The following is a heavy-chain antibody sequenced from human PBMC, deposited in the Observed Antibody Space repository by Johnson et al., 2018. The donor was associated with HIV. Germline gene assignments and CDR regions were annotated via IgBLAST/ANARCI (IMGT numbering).Heavy chain of an antibody. V-gene: IGHV3-13*01. D-gene: IGHD6-6*01. J-gene: IGHJ3*02. CDR3: APEGDIAARVAALDI. Sequence: VQLVESGGGLVQPGGSLRLSCAASGFTFSSYDMHWVRQATGKGLEWVSAIGTAGDTYYPGSVKGRFTISRENAKNSLYLQMNSLRAEDTAVYYCAPEGDIAARVAALDIWGQGTMVTVSS. CDR2: IGTAGDT. CDR1: GFTFSSYD.